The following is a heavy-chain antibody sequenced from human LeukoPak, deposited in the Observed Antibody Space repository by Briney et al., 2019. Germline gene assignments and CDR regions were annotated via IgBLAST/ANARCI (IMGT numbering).Heavy chain of an antibody. D-gene: IGHD3/OR15-3a*01. Sequence: GGSLRLSCAASGFTFDDFAMHWVRQAPGKGLEWVSGINWISDSIGYAGPVKGRFTISRDNAKNSLYLQMNSLRAEDTAFYYCVKGSGFYTYDLDYFDYWGQGTLVTVSS. CDR3: VKGSGFYTYDLDYFDY. V-gene: IGHV3-9*01. CDR2: INWISDSI. CDR1: GFTFDDFA. J-gene: IGHJ4*02.